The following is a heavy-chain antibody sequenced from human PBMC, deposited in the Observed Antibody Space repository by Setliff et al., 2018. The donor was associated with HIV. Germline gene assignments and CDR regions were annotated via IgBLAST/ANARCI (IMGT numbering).Heavy chain of an antibody. CDR3: ARARNKWGTFDY. J-gene: IGHJ4*01. CDR2: ISAYNGNT. V-gene: IGHV1-18*01. Sequence: GASVKVSCKASGYTFSSYGISWVRQAPGQGLEWVGWISAYNGNTNYAQRFQGRVTISADGSTSSAYMELNSLRSEDTAVYYCARARNKWGTFDYWGQGTLVTVSS. CDR1: GYTFSSYG. D-gene: IGHD1-26*01.